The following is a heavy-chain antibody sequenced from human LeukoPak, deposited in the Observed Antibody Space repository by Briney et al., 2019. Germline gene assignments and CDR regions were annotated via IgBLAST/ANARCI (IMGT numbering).Heavy chain of an antibody. V-gene: IGHV3-30*18. J-gene: IGHJ6*02. CDR2: ISYDGSYK. D-gene: IGHD2-15*01. Sequence: PGRSLRLPCAASGFTLSSYGLHWVRQAPGKGLEWVAVISYDGSYKYYADSVQGRVTIFRDNSKNTVYLQMNSLRTEDTTIYYCAKDRGPHYYGMDVWGQGTTVTVSS. CDR3: AKDRGPHYYGMDV. CDR1: GFTLSSYG.